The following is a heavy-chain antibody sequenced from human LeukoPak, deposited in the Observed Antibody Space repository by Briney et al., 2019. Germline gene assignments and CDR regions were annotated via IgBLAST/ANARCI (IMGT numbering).Heavy chain of an antibody. CDR3: ARPAKPFWSGYYGHFDY. CDR2: INHSGST. D-gene: IGHD3-3*02. CDR1: GGSFSGYY. Sequence: PSGTLSLTCAVYGGSFSGYYWSWIRQPPGKGLEWIGEINHSGSTNYNPSLKSRVTISVDTSKNQFSLKLSSVTAADTAVYYCARPAKPFWSGYYGHFDYWGQGTLVTVSS. V-gene: IGHV4-34*01. J-gene: IGHJ4*02.